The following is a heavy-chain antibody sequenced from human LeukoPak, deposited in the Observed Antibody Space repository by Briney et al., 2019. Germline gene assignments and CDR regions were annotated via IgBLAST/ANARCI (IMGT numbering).Heavy chain of an antibody. J-gene: IGHJ4*02. CDR1: GGSFSGYY. Sequence: SETLSLTCAVYGGSFSGYYWSWIRQPPGKGLEWIGEINHSGSTNYNPSLKSRVTISVDTSKNQFSLKLSSVTAADTAVYYCARQGYQLLYFPFDYWGQGTLVTVSS. CDR3: ARQGYQLLYFPFDY. CDR2: INHSGST. D-gene: IGHD2-2*02. V-gene: IGHV4-34*01.